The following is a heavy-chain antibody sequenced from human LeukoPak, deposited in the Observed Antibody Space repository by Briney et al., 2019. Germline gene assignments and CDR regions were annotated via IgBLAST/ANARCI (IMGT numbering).Heavy chain of an antibody. V-gene: IGHV4-39*01. CDR3: AKRSRGYGGRTGQVNFDY. D-gene: IGHD4-23*01. CDR2: IYYSGST. J-gene: IGHJ4*02. CDR1: GASISSNSYY. Sequence: SETLSLTCTVSGASISSNSYYWGWIRQPPGKGLEWIGSIYYSGSTYYNPSLKSRVTISVDTSKNQFSLKLSSVTAADTAVYYCAKRSRGYGGRTGQVNFDYWGQGTLVTVSS.